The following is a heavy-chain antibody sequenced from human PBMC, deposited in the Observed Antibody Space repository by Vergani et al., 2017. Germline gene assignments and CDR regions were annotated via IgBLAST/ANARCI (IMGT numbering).Heavy chain of an antibody. Sequence: EGQLVESGGGLAKPGGSLRLSCAASGFKFNEYIMNWVRQAPGKGLEWVSSISGSERYIFYAASLKGRVTISRNNAENSLDLQLSNLRVDDTGVYYCVRGTEDTRAYYGLDVWGQGTTVTVSS. V-gene: IGHV3-21*06. CDR3: VRGTEDTRAYYGLDV. CDR1: GFKFNEYI. J-gene: IGHJ6*02. D-gene: IGHD2-15*01. CDR2: ISGSERYI.